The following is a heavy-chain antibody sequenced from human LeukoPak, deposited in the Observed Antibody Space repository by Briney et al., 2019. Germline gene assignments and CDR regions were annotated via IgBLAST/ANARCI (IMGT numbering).Heavy chain of an antibody. J-gene: IGHJ4*02. CDR2: ISGSGGST. CDR3: AKARGAYYFDY. Sequence: PGGSLRLSCAASEFSVGSNYMTWVRQAPGKGLEWVSAISGSGGSTYYADSVKGRFTISRDNSKNTLYLQMNSLRAEDTAVYYCAKARGAYYFDYWGQGTLVTVSS. V-gene: IGHV3-23*01. CDR1: EFSVGSNY. D-gene: IGHD1-26*01.